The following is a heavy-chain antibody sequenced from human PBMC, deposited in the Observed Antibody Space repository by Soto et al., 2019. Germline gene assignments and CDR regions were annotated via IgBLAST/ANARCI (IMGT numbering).Heavy chain of an antibody. J-gene: IGHJ2*01. CDR1: GYSFTSYW. D-gene: IGHD3-16*01. CDR3: ARDRGAGGYDYVWGTPGYFDL. V-gene: IGHV5-51*01. CDR2: IYPGDSDT. Sequence: GESLKISCKGSGYSFTSYWIGWVRQMPGKGLEWMGIIYPGDSDTRYSPSFQGQVTISADKSISTAYLQWSSLKASDTAVYYCARDRGAGGYDYVWGTPGYFDLWGRGTLVTVSS.